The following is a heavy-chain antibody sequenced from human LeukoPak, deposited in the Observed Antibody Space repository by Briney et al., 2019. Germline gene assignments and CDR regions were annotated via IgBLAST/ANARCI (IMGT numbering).Heavy chain of an antibody. Sequence: GASVRVSCKAAGDSVTSYVICRVRQAPGQWLEWMGWSSAYNGNTNYAQKLQGRVTMTTDTSTSTAYMELRSLRSDDTAVYYCARDLSSSTSVYYDFWSGYFQPAYFDYWGQGTLVTVSS. CDR1: GDSVTSYV. CDR3: ARDLSSSTSVYYDFWSGYFQPAYFDY. J-gene: IGHJ4*02. D-gene: IGHD3-3*01. CDR2: SSAYNGNT. V-gene: IGHV1-18*01.